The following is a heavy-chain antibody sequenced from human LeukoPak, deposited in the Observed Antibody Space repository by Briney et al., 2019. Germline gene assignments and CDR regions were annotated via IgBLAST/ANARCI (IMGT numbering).Heavy chain of an antibody. V-gene: IGHV1-69*13. CDR1: GGTFSSYA. D-gene: IGHD3-16*02. Sequence: GASVKVSCKASGGTFSSYAISWVRQAPGQGLEWMGGIIPIFGTANYAQKFQGRVTITADESTSTAYMELSSLRSEDTAVYYCARALPGGLRLGELSLKVGRDYYYGMDVWGQGTTVTVSS. J-gene: IGHJ6*02. CDR3: ARALPGGLRLGELSLKVGRDYYYGMDV. CDR2: IIPIFGTA.